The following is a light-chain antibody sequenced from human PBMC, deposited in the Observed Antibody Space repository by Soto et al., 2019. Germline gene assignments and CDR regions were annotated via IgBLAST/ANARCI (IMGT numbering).Light chain of an antibody. CDR3: QQYNTYWT. CDR2: KAS. V-gene: IGKV1-5*03. J-gene: IGKJ1*01. Sequence: IQLTQSPSTLSASVGDRVTITCRASQSINGWLAWYQQKPGQAPNLLIYKASTLESGVPSRFSGSGSGTEFTLTISSLQPADFASYYCQQYNTYWTFGQGTKVDIK. CDR1: QSINGW.